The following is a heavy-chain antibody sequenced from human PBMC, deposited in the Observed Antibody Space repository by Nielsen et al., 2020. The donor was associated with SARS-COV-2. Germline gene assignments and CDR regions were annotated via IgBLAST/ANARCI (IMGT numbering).Heavy chain of an antibody. J-gene: IGHJ4*02. Sequence: GESLKISCGASGFTISSSFMSWVRQAAGKGLDWVSVIYTDGSTSYADSVKGRFTVSRDNSKNTLYLQMNSLSAEDTAIYYCAKSDGGYSYGYPDYWGQGTLVTVSS. V-gene: IGHV3-66*01. CDR2: IYTDGST. D-gene: IGHD5-18*01. CDR1: GFTISSSF. CDR3: AKSDGGYSYGYPDY.